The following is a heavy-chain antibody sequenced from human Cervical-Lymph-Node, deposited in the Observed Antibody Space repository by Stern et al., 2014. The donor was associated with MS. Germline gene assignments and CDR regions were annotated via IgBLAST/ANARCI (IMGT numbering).Heavy chain of an antibody. CDR2: ISYDGSNK. J-gene: IGHJ1*01. CDR1: GFTFSSYG. Sequence: DQLVESGGGVVQPGRSLRLSCAASGFTFSSYGMHWVRQAPGKGLEWVAVISYDGSNKYYADSVKGRFTISRDNSKNTLYLQMNSLRAEDTAVYYCAKARGPYDSSGYLQHWGQGTLVTVSS. V-gene: IGHV3-30*18. CDR3: AKARGPYDSSGYLQH. D-gene: IGHD3-22*01.